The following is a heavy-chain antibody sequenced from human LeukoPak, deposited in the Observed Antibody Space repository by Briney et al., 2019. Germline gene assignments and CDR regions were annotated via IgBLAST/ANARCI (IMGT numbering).Heavy chain of an antibody. V-gene: IGHV1-69*04. CDR3: ARGGYYDSSGYLDY. Sequence: ASVKVSCKASGGTFSSYAISWVRPAPGQGLEWMGRIIPILGIANYAQKFQGRVTITADKSTSTAYMELSSLRSEDTAVYYCARGGYYDSSGYLDYWGQGTLVTVSS. D-gene: IGHD3-22*01. J-gene: IGHJ4*02. CDR2: IIPILGIA. CDR1: GGTFSSYA.